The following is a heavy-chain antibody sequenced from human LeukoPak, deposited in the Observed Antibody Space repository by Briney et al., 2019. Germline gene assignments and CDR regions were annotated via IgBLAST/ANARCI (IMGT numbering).Heavy chain of an antibody. D-gene: IGHD5-18*01. J-gene: IGHJ4*02. V-gene: IGHV4-30-2*01. CDR1: GGSLSSGGYS. CDR3: ARGEQLWNFDY. CDR2: IYHSGST. Sequence: PSETLSLTCAVSGGSLSSGGYSWRWIRQPPGKGLEWIGYIYHSGSTYYNPSLKSRVTISVDRSKNQFSLKLSSVTAADTAVYYCARGEQLWNFDYWGQGTLVTVSS.